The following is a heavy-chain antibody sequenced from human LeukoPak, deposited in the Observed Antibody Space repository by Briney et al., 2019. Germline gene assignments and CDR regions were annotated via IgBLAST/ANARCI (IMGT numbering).Heavy chain of an antibody. CDR1: EGTFSSYA. Sequence: GASVKVSCKASEGTFSSYAISWVRQAPGQGLEWMGGIIPIFGTANYAQKFQGRVTITTDESTSTAYMEPSSLRSEDTAVYYCARVHQIVTYYYDSSGYYWFDPWGQGTLVTVSS. CDR3: ARVHQIVTYYYDSSGYYWFDP. D-gene: IGHD3-22*01. CDR2: IIPIFGTA. J-gene: IGHJ5*02. V-gene: IGHV1-69*05.